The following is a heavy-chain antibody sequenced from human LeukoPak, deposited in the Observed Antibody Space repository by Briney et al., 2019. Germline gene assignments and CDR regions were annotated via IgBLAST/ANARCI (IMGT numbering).Heavy chain of an antibody. V-gene: IGHV1-69*13. D-gene: IGHD1-26*01. J-gene: IGHJ3*02. Sequence: SLKVSCKASGGTFLGYGVTWVRQAPGQGLEWMGAVIPIIKTTNYAQKFQGRVTITADDSASTAYMELSNLRSEDTAVYYCARDLVYSGSYRGDAFHIWGQGTMVTVSS. CDR2: VIPIIKTT. CDR1: GGTFLGYG. CDR3: ARDLVYSGSYRGDAFHI.